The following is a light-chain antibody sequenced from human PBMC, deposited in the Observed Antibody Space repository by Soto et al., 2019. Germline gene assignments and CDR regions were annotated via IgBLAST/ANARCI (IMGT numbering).Light chain of an antibody. V-gene: IGKV3-20*01. CDR2: AAS. CDR1: QYVYNNY. CDR3: HQYGSSLPYT. J-gene: IGKJ2*01. Sequence: EIVLTQSPGTLSLSPGERATLSCRASQYVYNNYLAWYEQKPGQAPRLLIHAASNRATGIPDRFSGSGSGTDFTLTISRLDTEDFAVYSCHQYGSSLPYTFGQGTKVDLK.